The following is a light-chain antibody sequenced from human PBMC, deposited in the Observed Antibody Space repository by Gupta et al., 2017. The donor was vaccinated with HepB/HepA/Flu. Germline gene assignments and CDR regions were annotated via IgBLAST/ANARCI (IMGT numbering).Light chain of an antibody. V-gene: IGLV2-14*01. CDR3: SSYKSSSTLGV. J-gene: IGLJ1*01. CDR1: TSDGGGYNY. Sequence: QSALTQPASVSGSPGQSITISCTGTTSDGGGYNYVSWYQQHPGKAPKLMIYDVSNRPSGVPNRFSGSKSGNTASLTITGLQAEDEADYYCSSYKSSSTLGVFGSGTKLTVL. CDR2: DVS.